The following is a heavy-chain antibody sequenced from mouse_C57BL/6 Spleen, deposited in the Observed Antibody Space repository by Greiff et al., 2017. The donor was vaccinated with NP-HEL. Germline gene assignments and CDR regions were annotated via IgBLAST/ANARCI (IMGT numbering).Heavy chain of an antibody. CDR3: TRTFTTVGNFDV. CDR2: INPSSGYT. J-gene: IGHJ1*03. CDR1: GYTFTSYW. V-gene: IGHV1-7*01. D-gene: IGHD1-1*01. Sequence: QVQLQQSGAELAKPGASVKLSCKASGYTFTSYWMHWVKQRPGQGLEWIGYINPSSGYTKYIQKFKDKATLTADKSSSTAYMQLSSLTYEDSAVYYCTRTFTTVGNFDVWGTGTTVTVSS.